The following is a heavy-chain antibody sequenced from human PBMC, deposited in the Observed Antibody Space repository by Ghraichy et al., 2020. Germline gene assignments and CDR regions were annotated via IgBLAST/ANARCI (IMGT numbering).Heavy chain of an antibody. CDR1: GFTFSSYA. J-gene: IGHJ4*02. CDR3: AIGVLDSHTPRSDY. CDR2: ISGSGGST. Sequence: GGSLRLSCAASGFTFSSYAMSWVRQAPGKGLEWVSAISGSGGSTYYADSVKGRFTISRDNSKNTLYLQMNSLRAEDTAVYYCAIGVLDSHTPRSDYWGQGTLVTVSS. D-gene: IGHD1-1*01. V-gene: IGHV3-23*01.